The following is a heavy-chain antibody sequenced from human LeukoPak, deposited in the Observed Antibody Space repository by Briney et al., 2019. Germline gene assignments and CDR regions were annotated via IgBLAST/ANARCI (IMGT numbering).Heavy chain of an antibody. D-gene: IGHD6-13*01. V-gene: IGHV4-59*08. CDR2: IYYSWST. J-gene: IGHJ4*02. CDR3: ARLSSPNDY. CDR1: GGSISSYY. Sequence: PSETLSLTCTVSGGSISSYYWSWIRQPPGKGQDLIGYIYYSWSTNYNPSLKSRVTISVDTSKNQFSLKVSSVTAADTAVYYCARLSSPNDYWGQGTLVTVSS.